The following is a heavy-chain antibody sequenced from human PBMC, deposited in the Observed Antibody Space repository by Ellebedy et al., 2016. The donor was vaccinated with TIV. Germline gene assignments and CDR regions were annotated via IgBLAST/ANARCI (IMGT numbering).Heavy chain of an antibody. CDR1: GFTFSDYY. CDR3: ARERAGTFDY. Sequence: GESLKISCAASGFTFSDYYMSWIRQAPGKGLEWVSYISSSSSYTNYADSVKGRFTISRDNAKNSLYLQMNSLRAEDTAVYYCARERAGTFDYWGQGTLVTVSS. D-gene: IGHD6-13*01. CDR2: ISSSSSYT. J-gene: IGHJ4*02. V-gene: IGHV3-11*05.